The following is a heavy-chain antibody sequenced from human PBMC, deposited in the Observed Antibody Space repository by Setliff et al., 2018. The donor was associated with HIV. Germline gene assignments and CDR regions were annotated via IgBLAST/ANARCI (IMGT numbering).Heavy chain of an antibody. CDR1: GGSISSYS. CDR3: ARERITIFGVVTLGRTDYYYGMDV. D-gene: IGHD3-3*01. J-gene: IGHJ6*02. CDR2: IYYGGSA. Sequence: PSETLSLTCSVSGGSISSYSWSWIRQVPGKGLEWIGNIYYGGSANYKPSLKSRVTFTRDTSTSTVYMELSSLRSEDTAVYYCARERITIFGVVTLGRTDYYYGMDVWGQGTTVTVSS. V-gene: IGHV4-59*13.